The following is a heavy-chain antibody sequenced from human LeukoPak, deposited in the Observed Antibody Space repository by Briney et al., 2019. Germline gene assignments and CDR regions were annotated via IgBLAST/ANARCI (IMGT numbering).Heavy chain of an antibody. CDR2: IYDTGST. D-gene: IGHD5-24*01. CDR1: GGSIRSYY. Sequence: SETLSLTCTVSGGSIRSYYWSWIRQPPGKGLEWIGYIYDTGSTKYNPSLKSRVTISVDTSKNQFSLKLISVTAADTAVYYCARQGIEMATIRYFDLWGRGTLVTVSS. V-gene: IGHV4-59*08. J-gene: IGHJ2*01. CDR3: ARQGIEMATIRYFDL.